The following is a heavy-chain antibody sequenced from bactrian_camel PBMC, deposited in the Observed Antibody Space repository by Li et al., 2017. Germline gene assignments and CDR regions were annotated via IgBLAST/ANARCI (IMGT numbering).Heavy chain of an antibody. Sequence: VQLVESGGGLVQPGGSMRLSCAASGFTFSNHAMNWVRQAPGKGLEWVSSINRDGRTSYADSVKGRFTISRDNAKNTLYLQMNSLKTEDTAVYYCAAGEDIATMLGPGESHFGYWGQGTQVTVS. V-gene: IGHV3S10*01. CDR1: GFTFSNHA. CDR3: AAGEDIATMLGPGESHFGY. CDR2: INRDGRT. J-gene: IGHJ6*01. D-gene: IGHD4*01.